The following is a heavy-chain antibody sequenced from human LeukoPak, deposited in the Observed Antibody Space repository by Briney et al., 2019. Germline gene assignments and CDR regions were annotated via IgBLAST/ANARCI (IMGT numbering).Heavy chain of an antibody. J-gene: IGHJ4*02. V-gene: IGHV1-18*01. CDR3: ARDGSAGSSGY. Sequence: ASVKVSCKASGYTYTTYGISWVRQAPGQGLEWMGWISAYNGHTNYAQKLQGRVTMTTDTSTSTAYMELRSLRSDDTAVYYCARDGSAGSSGYWGQGTLVTVSS. CDR1: GYTYTTYG. D-gene: IGHD6-13*01. CDR2: ISAYNGHT.